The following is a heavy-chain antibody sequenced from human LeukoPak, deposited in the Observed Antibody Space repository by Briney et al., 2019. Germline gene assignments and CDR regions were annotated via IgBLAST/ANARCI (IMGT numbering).Heavy chain of an antibody. CDR3: ARDRAGDSFDI. J-gene: IGHJ3*02. V-gene: IGHV4-61*02. CDR2: IHTSGNI. D-gene: IGHD7-27*01. Sequence: SETLSLTCTVSGDSISRGNYYWTWIRQSAGKGLEWIGRIHTSGNINYNPSLKSQVTISIDTSKNQFSLNLNLVTAADTAVYCARDRAGDSFDIWGQGTLVTVSS. CDR1: GDSISRGNYY.